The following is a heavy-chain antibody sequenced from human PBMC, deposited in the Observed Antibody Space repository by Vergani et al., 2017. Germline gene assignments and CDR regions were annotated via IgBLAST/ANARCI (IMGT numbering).Heavy chain of an antibody. Sequence: EVQLVESGGGLVQPGGSLRLSCAASGFTFSSYSMNWVRQAPGKGLEWVSYISSSGSTIYYADSVKGRFTISRDNAKNSLYLQMTSLRAEDTAVYYCARPLRTGYSSSWSCDYWGQGTLVTVSS. CDR3: ARPLRTGYSSSWSCDY. J-gene: IGHJ4*02. CDR1: GFTFSSYS. CDR2: ISSSGSTI. V-gene: IGHV3-48*04. D-gene: IGHD6-13*01.